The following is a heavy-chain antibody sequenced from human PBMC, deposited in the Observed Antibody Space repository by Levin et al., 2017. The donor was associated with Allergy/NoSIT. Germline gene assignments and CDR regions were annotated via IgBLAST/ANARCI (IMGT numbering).Heavy chain of an antibody. V-gene: IGHV3-21*01. CDR1: GFTFSSYG. J-gene: IGHJ3*02. CDR3: ATDKSSSSAFDI. Sequence: LSLTCAASGFTFSSYGMNWVRQAPGKGLEWVSYISSSSTYIYYADSVKGRFTISRDNAKNSLYLQMNSLRAEDTAVYYCATDKSSSSAFDIWGQGTMVTVSS. CDR2: ISSSSTYI. D-gene: IGHD6-13*01.